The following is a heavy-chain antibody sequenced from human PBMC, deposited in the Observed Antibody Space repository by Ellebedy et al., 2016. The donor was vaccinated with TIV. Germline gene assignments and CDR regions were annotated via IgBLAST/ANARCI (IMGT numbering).Heavy chain of an antibody. CDR3: STLSDTGY. CDR1: GFTFTNYA. Sequence: GESLKISCAASGFTFTNYAMHWVRQAPGKGLEWMAVVSYDGNDKYYAGSVKGRFTISRDNSKDTLFLQMNRLRPEDTAMYYCSTLSDTGYWGHGTLVTVSS. J-gene: IGHJ4*01. CDR2: VSYDGNDK. V-gene: IGHV3-30-3*01. D-gene: IGHD1-1*01.